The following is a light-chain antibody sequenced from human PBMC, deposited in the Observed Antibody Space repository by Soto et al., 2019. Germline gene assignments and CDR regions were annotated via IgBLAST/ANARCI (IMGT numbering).Light chain of an antibody. CDR1: QGISNY. V-gene: IGKV1-27*01. CDR3: QKYNSAPLT. CDR2: AAS. Sequence: DNRMNQSPSSMSASVGDRDTITCWASQGISNYLAWYQQKPGKVPKLLIYAASTLQSGVPSRFSGSGSGTDFTLTISSLQPEDVATYYCQKYNSAPLTFGGGTKVEIK. J-gene: IGKJ4*01.